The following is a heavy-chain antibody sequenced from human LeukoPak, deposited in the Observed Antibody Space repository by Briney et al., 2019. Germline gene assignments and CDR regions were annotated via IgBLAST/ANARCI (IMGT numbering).Heavy chain of an antibody. J-gene: IGHJ6*03. Sequence: SETLSLTCTVSGDSISGYYCSWIRQPAGKGLEWIGRIYTSGTTNYNPSLKSRVTMSVDTSKNQFSLKLSSVTAADTAVYSCARVVGTVAGIVHYYYMDVWGKGTTVTVSS. CDR3: ARVVGTVAGIVHYYYMDV. V-gene: IGHV4-4*07. CDR1: GDSISGYY. D-gene: IGHD6-19*01. CDR2: IYTSGTT.